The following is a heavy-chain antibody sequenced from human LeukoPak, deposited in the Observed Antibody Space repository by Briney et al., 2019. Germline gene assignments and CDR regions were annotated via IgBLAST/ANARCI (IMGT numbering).Heavy chain of an antibody. V-gene: IGHV4-39*01. D-gene: IGHD5-12*01. J-gene: IGHJ4*02. Sequence: PSEPLSLTCTVSGGSISSSSYYWGWIRQPPGKGLEWIGSIYYSGSTYYNPSLKSRVTISVDTSKNQFSLKLSSVTAADTAVYYCAIGYDKKYYFDYWGQGTLVTVSS. CDR2: IYYSGST. CDR3: AIGYDKKYYFDY. CDR1: GGSISSSSYY.